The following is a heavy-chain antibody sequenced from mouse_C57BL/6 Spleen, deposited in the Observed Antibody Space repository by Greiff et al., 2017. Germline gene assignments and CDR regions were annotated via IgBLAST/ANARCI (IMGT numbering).Heavy chain of an antibody. CDR3: ARKDYSNYFDY. CDR1: GYTFTSYW. CDR2: IDPSDSYT. J-gene: IGHJ2*01. D-gene: IGHD2-5*01. Sequence: QVQLQQPGAELVKPGASVKLSCKASGYTFTSYWMQWVKQRPGQDLEWIGEIDPSDSYTNYNQKFKGKATLTVDTSSSTAYMQLSSLTSEDSAVYYCARKDYSNYFDYWGQGTTLTVSS. V-gene: IGHV1-50*01.